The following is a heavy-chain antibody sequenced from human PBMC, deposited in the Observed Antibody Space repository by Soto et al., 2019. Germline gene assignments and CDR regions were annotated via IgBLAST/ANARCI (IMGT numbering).Heavy chain of an antibody. CDR1: GFVFNKYW. V-gene: IGHV3-7*01. J-gene: IGHJ6*02. CDR3: ARLYYDYV. D-gene: IGHD3-3*01. CDR2: IKYDESEK. Sequence: GGSLRLSCVASGFVFNKYWMSWVRQAPGKGPEWVASIKYDESEKYYVDSVKGRFTVSRDNAKNSASLHLNSLRDEDTATYYCARLYYDYVWGQGTTVTVSS.